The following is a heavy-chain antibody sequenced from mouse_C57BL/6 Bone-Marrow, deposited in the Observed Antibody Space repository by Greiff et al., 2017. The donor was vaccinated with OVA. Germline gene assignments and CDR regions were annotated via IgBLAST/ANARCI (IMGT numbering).Heavy chain of an antibody. CDR3: ARAVWLLLWFAY. J-gene: IGHJ3*01. D-gene: IGHD2-3*01. CDR1: GFTFSDYG. Sequence: EVNVVESGGGLVKPGGSLKLSCAASGFTFSDYGMHWVRQAPEKGLEWVAYISSGSSTIYYADTVKGLFTISRDNAKNTLFLQMTSLRSENTAMYYCARAVWLLLWFAYWGQGTLVTVSA. CDR2: ISSGSSTI. V-gene: IGHV5-17*01.